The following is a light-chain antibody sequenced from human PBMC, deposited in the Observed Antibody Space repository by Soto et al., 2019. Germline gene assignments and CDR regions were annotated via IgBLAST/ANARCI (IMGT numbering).Light chain of an antibody. CDR3: HQYGSSPWT. J-gene: IGKJ1*01. V-gene: IGKV3-20*01. Sequence: EIVLTQSPGTLSLSPGERATLSCRASQSVSSSYLAWYQQKPGQAPRLLIYGASSRATGIPDRFSGSGSGTDVTLTISRLEPDDFAVYYCHQYGSSPWTFGQGTKVEIK. CDR1: QSVSSSY. CDR2: GAS.